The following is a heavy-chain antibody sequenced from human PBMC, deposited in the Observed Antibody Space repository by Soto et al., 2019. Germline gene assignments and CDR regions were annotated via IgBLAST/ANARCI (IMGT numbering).Heavy chain of an antibody. CDR2: IYYSGST. CDR3: AITQHPSGWYTRGMDV. D-gene: IGHD6-19*01. V-gene: IGHV4-59*01. Sequence: PSETLSLTCTVSGGSISSYYWSWIRQPPGKGLEWIGYIYYSGSTNYNPSLKSRVTISVDTSKNQFSLKLSFVTAADTAVHYCAITQHPSGWYTRGMDVWGQGTTVTVSS. CDR1: GGSISSYY. J-gene: IGHJ6*02.